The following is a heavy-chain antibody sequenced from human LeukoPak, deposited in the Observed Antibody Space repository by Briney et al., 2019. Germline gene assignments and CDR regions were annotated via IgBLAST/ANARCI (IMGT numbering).Heavy chain of an antibody. CDR1: GYTFTSYY. J-gene: IGHJ4*02. CDR3: ARDTSRNIAAAGSNFDY. V-gene: IGHV1-18*04. D-gene: IGHD6-13*01. Sequence: ASVKVSCKASGYTFTSYYMHWVRQAPGQGLEWMGWISAYNGNTNYAQKLQGRVTMTTDTSTSTAYMELRSLRSDDTAVYYCARDTSRNIAAAGSNFDYWGQGTLVTVSS. CDR2: ISAYNGNT.